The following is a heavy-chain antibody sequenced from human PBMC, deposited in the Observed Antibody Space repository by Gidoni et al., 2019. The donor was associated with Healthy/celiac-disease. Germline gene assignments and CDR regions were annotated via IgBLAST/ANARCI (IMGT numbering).Heavy chain of an antibody. CDR3: ARDCSSDSCRDAFDI. V-gene: IGHV1-46*01. CDR2: INPGGGST. J-gene: IGHJ3*02. CDR1: GYNFTSYY. D-gene: IGHD2-15*01. Sequence: QVQLVQSGAEVKKPGASVKVSCKTSGYNFTSYYMHWMRQAPGEGIEWMGIINPGGGSTSYAQKFQGRVTMTRDTSTSKVYMELSSLRSEDTAVYYCARDCSSDSCRDAFDIWGQGTMVTVSS.